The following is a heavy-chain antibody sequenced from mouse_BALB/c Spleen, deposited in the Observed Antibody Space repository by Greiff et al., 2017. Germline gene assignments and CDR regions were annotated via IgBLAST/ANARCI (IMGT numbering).Heavy chain of an antibody. CDR3: ARGITTVVGPPFAY. J-gene: IGHJ3*01. Sequence: QVQLQQSGPELVKPGASVRISCKASGYTFTSYYIHWVKQRPGQGLEWIGWIYPGNVNTKYNEKFKGKATLTADKSSSTAYMQLSSLTSEDSAVYFCARGITTVVGPPFAYWGQGTLVTVSA. CDR1: GYTFTSYY. D-gene: IGHD1-1*01. CDR2: IYPGNVNT. V-gene: IGHV1S56*01.